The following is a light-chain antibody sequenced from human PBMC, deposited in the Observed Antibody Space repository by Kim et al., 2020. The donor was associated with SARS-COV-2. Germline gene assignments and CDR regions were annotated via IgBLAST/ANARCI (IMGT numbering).Light chain of an antibody. CDR3: QQYDSSPYT. Sequence: EIVLTQSPGTLSLSPGERATLSCRASQSVSSSFLTWSQQKSGQAPRLLIYGASSRATGIPDRFRGSGSGTVFTLTISRLEPEDFAVYYCQQYDSSPYTLRQGTELE. V-gene: IGKV3-20*01. CDR2: GAS. CDR1: QSVSSSF. J-gene: IGKJ2*01.